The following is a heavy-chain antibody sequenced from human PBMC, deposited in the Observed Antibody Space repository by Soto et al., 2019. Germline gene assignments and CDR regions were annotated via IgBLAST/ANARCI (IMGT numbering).Heavy chain of an antibody. CDR3: ARGRVTAIGRYDAFDI. J-gene: IGHJ3*02. CDR2: IYSGGST. V-gene: IGHV3-53*01. CDR1: GFTVSSNY. Sequence: GGSLRLSCAASGFTVSSNYMSWVRQAPGKGLEWVSVIYSGGSTYYADSVKGRFTISRDNSKNTLYLQMNSLRAEDTAVYYCARGRVTAIGRYDAFDIWGQGTMVTVSS. D-gene: IGHD2-21*02.